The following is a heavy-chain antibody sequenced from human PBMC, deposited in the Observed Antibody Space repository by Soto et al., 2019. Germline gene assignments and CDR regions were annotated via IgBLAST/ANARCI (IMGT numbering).Heavy chain of an antibody. CDR1: GGTSNTYP. CDR3: ATFEKQQLNYFDW. Sequence: QVQLVHSGPEVKKPGSTVKVSCKASGGTSNTYPISWVRQAPGQGLEWMGGIIPIFGTSNYAQKFQGRVTITADVSTRTGYMELSSLRSDDTAVYYCATFEKQQLNYFDWWGQGTLVTVSS. J-gene: IGHJ4*02. D-gene: IGHD6-13*01. CDR2: IIPIFGTS. V-gene: IGHV1-69*12.